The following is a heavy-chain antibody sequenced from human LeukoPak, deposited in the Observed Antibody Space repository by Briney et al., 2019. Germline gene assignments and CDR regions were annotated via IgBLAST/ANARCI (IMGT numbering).Heavy chain of an antibody. CDR3: ARHTRDGYNTFDS. V-gene: IGHV4-59*08. CDR1: GASIRSYY. D-gene: IGHD5-24*01. J-gene: IGHJ4*02. CDR2: VFRSGST. Sequence: SQTLSLTCTVSGASIRSYYWSWIRQFPGEGLEWIGCVFRSGSTNYNPSLKSRLTISSDTSKNQFYLTLNSVTAADTAIYYCARHTRDGYNTFDSWGQATLVTVSS.